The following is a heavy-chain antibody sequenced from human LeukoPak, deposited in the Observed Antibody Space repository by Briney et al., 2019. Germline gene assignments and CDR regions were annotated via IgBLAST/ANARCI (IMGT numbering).Heavy chain of an antibody. Sequence: PGGSLRLSCAASGFTFSSYWMTWVRQAPGKGLEWVANIKQDGSEKYYVDSVKGRFTISRDNSKNTLYLQMNSLRAEDTAVYYCAREGMIFGVSHYMDVWGKGTTVSVSS. CDR2: IKQDGSEK. CDR1: GFTFSSYW. V-gene: IGHV3-7*01. J-gene: IGHJ6*03. CDR3: AREGMIFGVSHYMDV. D-gene: IGHD3-3*01.